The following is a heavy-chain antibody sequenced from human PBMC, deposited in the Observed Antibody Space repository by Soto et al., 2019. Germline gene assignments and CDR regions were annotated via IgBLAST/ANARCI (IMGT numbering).Heavy chain of an antibody. Sequence: PGGSLRLSCAASGFTFSSYGMHWVRQAPGKGLEWVAVISYDGSNKYYAEYVKGRFTISRDNSKNTLYLQMNSLRAEDTAVYYCAKCWHEPHVGVGATIWVAFDIWGQGTMVTVSS. D-gene: IGHD1-26*01. V-gene: IGHV3-30*18. CDR2: ISYDGSNK. CDR3: AKCWHEPHVGVGATIWVAFDI. CDR1: GFTFSSYG. J-gene: IGHJ3*02.